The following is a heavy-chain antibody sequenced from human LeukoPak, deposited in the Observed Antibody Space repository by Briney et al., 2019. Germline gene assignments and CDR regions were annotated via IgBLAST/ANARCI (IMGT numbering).Heavy chain of an antibody. V-gene: IGHV1-69*13. CDR1: GYTFTSYG. CDR2: IIPIFGTA. J-gene: IGHJ3*02. Sequence: EASVKVSCKASGYTFTSYGISWVRQAPGQGLEWMGGIIPIFGTANYAQKFQGRVAITADESTSTAYMELSSLRSEDTAVYYCAVYGDYDSHAFDIWGQGTMVTVSS. CDR3: AVYGDYDSHAFDI. D-gene: IGHD4-17*01.